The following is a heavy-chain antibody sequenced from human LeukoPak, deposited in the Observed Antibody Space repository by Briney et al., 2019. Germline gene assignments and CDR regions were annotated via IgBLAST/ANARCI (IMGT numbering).Heavy chain of an antibody. J-gene: IGHJ3*02. CDR2: IYYSGST. V-gene: IGHV4-59*01. CDR3: ARDYYDSSGYYYDAFDI. Sequence: SSETLSLTCTVSGGSISSYYWSWIRQPPGKGLEWIGYIYYSGSTNYNPSLKSRVTISVDTSKNQFSLKLSSVTAADTAVYYCARDYYDSSGYYYDAFDIWGQGTMVTVSS. CDR1: GGSISSYY. D-gene: IGHD3-22*01.